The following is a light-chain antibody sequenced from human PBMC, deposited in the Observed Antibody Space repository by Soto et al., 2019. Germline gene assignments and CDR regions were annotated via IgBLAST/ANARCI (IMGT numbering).Light chain of an antibody. V-gene: IGKV1-39*01. Sequence: IQITQSASSLSASVGDRVTITCRASQSISSYLNWYQQKPGKAPKLMIFAASSLEIGVPSRFSGSGSGTDFTLTISSLQPEDFATYYCQQSYSTPPTFGGGTRVDIK. CDR1: QSISSY. CDR2: AAS. J-gene: IGKJ4*01. CDR3: QQSYSTPPT.